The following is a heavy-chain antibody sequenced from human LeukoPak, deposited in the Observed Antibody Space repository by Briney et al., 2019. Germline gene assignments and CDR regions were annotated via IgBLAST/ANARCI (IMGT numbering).Heavy chain of an antibody. CDR1: GGSISSYY. CDR3: ARDYGSGSQPFDY. CDR2: IYYSGST. V-gene: IGHV4-59*01. J-gene: IGHJ4*02. D-gene: IGHD3-10*01. Sequence: SETLSLTCTVSGGSISSYYWSWIRQPPGKGLEWIGYIYYSGSTNYNPSLKSRVTISVDTSKNQFSLKLSSVTAADTAVYYCARDYGSGSQPFDYWGRGNLVTVSA.